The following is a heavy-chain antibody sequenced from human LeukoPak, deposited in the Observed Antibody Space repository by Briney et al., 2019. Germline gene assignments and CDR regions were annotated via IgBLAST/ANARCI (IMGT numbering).Heavy chain of an antibody. J-gene: IGHJ6*03. D-gene: IGHD3-10*01. CDR1: GGSFSGYY. Sequence: SETLSLTCAVYGGSFSGYYWSWIRQPPGKGLEWIGEINHSGSTNYNPSLKSRVTISVDTSKNQFSLKLSSVTAADTAVYYCARQGTYYYGSGSYFYMDVWGKGTTVTISS. CDR3: ARQGTYYYGSGSYFYMDV. CDR2: INHSGST. V-gene: IGHV4-34*01.